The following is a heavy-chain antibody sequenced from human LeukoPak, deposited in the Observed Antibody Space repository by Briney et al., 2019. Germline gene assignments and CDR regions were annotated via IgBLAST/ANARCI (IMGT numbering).Heavy chain of an antibody. J-gene: IGHJ4*02. Sequence: GGSLRLSCAASGFTFSDYYMSWIRQAPGKGLEWVSYISSSGSTIYYADSVKGRFTISRDNAKNSLYLQMNSLRAEDTAVYYCASTGRWLQSPFDYWGQGTPVTVSS. V-gene: IGHV3-11*01. CDR3: ASTGRWLQSPFDY. D-gene: IGHD5-24*01. CDR2: ISSSGSTI. CDR1: GFTFSDYY.